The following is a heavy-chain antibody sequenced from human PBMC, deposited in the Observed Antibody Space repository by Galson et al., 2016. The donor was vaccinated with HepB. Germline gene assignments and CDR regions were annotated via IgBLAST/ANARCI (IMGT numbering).Heavy chain of an antibody. J-gene: IGHJ4*02. V-gene: IGHV4-34*01. D-gene: IGHD1/OR15-1a*01. CDR3: AKSARICTGTSCYSSFDS. CDR1: GGSFSDFS. Sequence: SETLSLTCAVFGGSFSDFSWSWIRQSPGRGLEWIGEVSHGGVTNYNPSLKYRVTISVDTSKTQFSLRLTSVTAADRAVYFCAKSARICTGTSCYSSFDSWGQGTLVTVSS. CDR2: VSHGGVT.